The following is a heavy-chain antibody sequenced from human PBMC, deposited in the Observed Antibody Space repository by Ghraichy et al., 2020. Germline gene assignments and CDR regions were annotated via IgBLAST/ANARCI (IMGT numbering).Heavy chain of an antibody. V-gene: IGHV4-59*08. Sequence: SQTLSLTCTVSGGSMSPYYWSWVRQPPGKGLEWVGYRYYSGTGHYNPSLMSRASISVDTSKNQFSLRLSSVTAVDPAFYYCARLATDNAILSGNDYWGQGILVTVSS. D-gene: IGHD3-9*01. CDR3: ARLATDNAILSGNDY. CDR1: GGSMSPYY. CDR2: RYYSGTG. J-gene: IGHJ4*02.